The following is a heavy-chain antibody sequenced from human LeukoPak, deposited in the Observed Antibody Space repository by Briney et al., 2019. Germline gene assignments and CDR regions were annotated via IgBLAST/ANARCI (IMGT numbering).Heavy chain of an antibody. Sequence: PSETLSLTCTVSGGSISSYYWSWIRQPPGKGLEWIGYIYYSGSTNYNPSLKSRVTISVDTSKNQFSLKLSSVTAADTAVYYCARGYGDFRVEGRYFHSWGQGTLVTVSS. V-gene: IGHV4-59*08. CDR3: ARGYGDFRVEGRYFHS. CDR2: IYYSGST. D-gene: IGHD4-17*01. CDR1: GGSISSYY. J-gene: IGHJ4*02.